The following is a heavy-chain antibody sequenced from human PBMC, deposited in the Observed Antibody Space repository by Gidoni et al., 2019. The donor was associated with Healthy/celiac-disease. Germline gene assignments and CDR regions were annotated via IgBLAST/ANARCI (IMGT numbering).Heavy chain of an antibody. CDR2: ISGSGGST. D-gene: IGHD2-8*02. V-gene: IGHV3-23*01. CDR1: GFTFSSYA. Sequence: EVQLLESGGGLVQPGGSLRLSCAASGFTFSSYAMSWVRQAPGKGLEWVSAISGSGGSTYYADSVKSRFTISRDNSKNTLYLQMNSLRAEDTAVYYCAKDPGNSPFPWYYFDYWGQGTLVTVSS. J-gene: IGHJ4*02. CDR3: AKDPGNSPFPWYYFDY.